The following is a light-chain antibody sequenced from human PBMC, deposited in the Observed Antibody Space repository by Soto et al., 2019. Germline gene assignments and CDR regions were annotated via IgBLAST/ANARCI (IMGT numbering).Light chain of an antibody. CDR1: QSISSW. CDR3: QQYNGYPVT. J-gene: IGKJ1*01. Sequence: DIQMTQSPSTLSASVGDRVTITCRASQSISSWLAWYQQKPGKAPKLLIYKASSLESGVPSRFSGSGSGTEFTLTISSLQPDDFATYYCQQYNGYPVTFGQGNKVEIK. CDR2: KAS. V-gene: IGKV1-5*03.